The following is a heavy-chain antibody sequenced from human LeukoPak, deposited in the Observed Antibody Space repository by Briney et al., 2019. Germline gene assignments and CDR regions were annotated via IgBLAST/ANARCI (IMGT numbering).Heavy chain of an antibody. Sequence: GGSLRLSCAASGFTFSSYAMSWVRQAPGKGLEYVSAISSNGGSTYYANSVKGRFTISRDNSKNTLYLQMGSLRAEDMAVYYCARDLRTWGQGTMVTVSS. CDR1: GFTFSSYA. J-gene: IGHJ3*01. D-gene: IGHD1-14*01. V-gene: IGHV3-64*01. CDR3: ARDLRT. CDR2: ISSNGGST.